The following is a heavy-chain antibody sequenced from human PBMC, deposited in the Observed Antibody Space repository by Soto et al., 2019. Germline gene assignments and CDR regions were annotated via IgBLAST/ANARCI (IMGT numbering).Heavy chain of an antibody. V-gene: IGHV1-18*01. Sequence: DQLVQSGGEVKKPGASVNVSCKTSGYTFTNYGISWVRQAPGQGLEFMGWITTYNGNTNYAQKFQDRVTMTRDTSTSTAYMELRSLRSDDTAMYYCATFLQLRPLGYWGQGTLVTVSS. CDR3: ATFLQLRPLGY. J-gene: IGHJ4*02. CDR2: ITTYNGNT. D-gene: IGHD1-1*01. CDR1: GYTFTNYG.